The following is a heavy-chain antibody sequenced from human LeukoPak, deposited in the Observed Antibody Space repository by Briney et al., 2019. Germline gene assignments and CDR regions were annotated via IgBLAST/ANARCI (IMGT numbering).Heavy chain of an antibody. CDR3: ARSSDSSGYYGGGIIDY. J-gene: IGHJ4*02. D-gene: IGHD6-19*01. Sequence: PSETLSLTCTVSGGSISIYYWNWIWQPAGKGLEWIGRIYTNENTFFNPSLKSRVTMSVDTSKNQFSLQLTSVTAADAAVYYCARSSDSSGYYGGGIIDYWGQGTLVTVSS. V-gene: IGHV4-4*07. CDR2: IYTNENT. CDR1: GGSISIYY.